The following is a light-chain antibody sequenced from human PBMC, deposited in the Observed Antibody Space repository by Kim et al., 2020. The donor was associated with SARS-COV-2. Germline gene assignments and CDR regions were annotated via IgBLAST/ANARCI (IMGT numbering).Light chain of an antibody. Sequence: VSPGERVTLSCRARQSVRTHLAWYQQKPGQAPRLLIHDASTRATGVPATFSGSGSGTDFVLSIDNVQSDAIAVYYCQQYDDWPRTFGQGTKVDIK. CDR3: QQYDDWPRT. V-gene: IGKV3-15*01. CDR2: DAS. CDR1: QSVRTH. J-gene: IGKJ1*01.